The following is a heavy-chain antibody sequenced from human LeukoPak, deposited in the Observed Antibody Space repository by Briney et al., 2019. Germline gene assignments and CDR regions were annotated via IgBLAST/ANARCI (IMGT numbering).Heavy chain of an antibody. J-gene: IGHJ4*02. CDR2: IIPIFGTA. Sequence: ASVKVSCKASGGTFSSYAISWVRQAPGQGLEWMGGIIPIFGTANYAQKFQGRVTITADESTSTAYMELSGLRSEDTAVYYCARDNDRGVVTQWGQGTLVTVSS. CDR1: GGTFSSYA. D-gene: IGHD3-3*01. V-gene: IGHV1-69*13. CDR3: ARDNDRGVVTQ.